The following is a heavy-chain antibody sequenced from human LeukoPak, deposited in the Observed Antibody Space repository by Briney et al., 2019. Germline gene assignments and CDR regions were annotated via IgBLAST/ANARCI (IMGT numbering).Heavy chain of an antibody. D-gene: IGHD3-10*01. CDR1: GFTFSSYW. CDR2: IKQDGSEK. Sequence: PGGSLRLSCAASGFTFSSYWMSWVRQAPGKGLEWVANIKQDGSEKYYVDSVKGRFTISRDNAKNSLYLQMNSLRAEDTAVYYRAKEKETLISITMVRGLIRRHYYMDVWGKGTTVTISS. J-gene: IGHJ6*03. V-gene: IGHV3-7*01. CDR3: AKEKETLISITMVRGLIRRHYYMDV.